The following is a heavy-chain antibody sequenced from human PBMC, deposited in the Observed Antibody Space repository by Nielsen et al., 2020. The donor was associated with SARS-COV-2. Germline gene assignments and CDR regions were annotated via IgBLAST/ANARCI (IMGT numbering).Heavy chain of an antibody. CDR1: GFIFSSYG. CDR2: ISYDGSNK. CDR3: AKARRGGSYFEDYFDY. J-gene: IGHJ4*02. D-gene: IGHD1-26*01. Sequence: GESLKISCAASGFIFSSYGMHWLRQAARKGLEWVAVISYDGSNKYYADSVKGRFTISRDNSKNTLYLQMNSLRAEDTAVYYCAKARRGGSYFEDYFDYWGQGTLVTVSS. V-gene: IGHV3-30*18.